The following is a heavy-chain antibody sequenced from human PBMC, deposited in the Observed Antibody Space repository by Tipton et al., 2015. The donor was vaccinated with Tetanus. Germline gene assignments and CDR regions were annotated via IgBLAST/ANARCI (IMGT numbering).Heavy chain of an antibody. V-gene: IGHV4-4*07. CDR1: GGSISSNY. CDR2: IYTSGST. D-gene: IGHD3-9*01. J-gene: IGHJ4*02. Sequence: LSLTCTVSGGSISSNYWSWIRQPAGKGLEWIGRIYTSGSTNYNPSPKSRVTMSLDTSKNQFSLELTSVTAADTAVYYCARHAGAGATIWGTDYWGQGTLVTVSS. CDR3: ARHAGAGATIWGTDY.